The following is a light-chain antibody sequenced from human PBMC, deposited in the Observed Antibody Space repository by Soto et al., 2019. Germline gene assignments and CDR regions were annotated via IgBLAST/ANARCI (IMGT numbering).Light chain of an antibody. Sequence: SYELTQPPSVSVAPGQTARITCGGNNIGSKSVHWYQQKPGQAPVLVVHDDTDRPSGIPERFSGSNSGNTATLTVSRVEAGDEAEYYCQVWDSSSDHPYVFGTGTKVTVL. CDR3: QVWDSSSDHPYV. J-gene: IGLJ1*01. CDR1: NIGSKS. V-gene: IGLV3-21*02. CDR2: DDT.